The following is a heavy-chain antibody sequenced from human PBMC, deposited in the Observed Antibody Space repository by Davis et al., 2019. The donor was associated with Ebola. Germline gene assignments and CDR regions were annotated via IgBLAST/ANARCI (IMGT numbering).Heavy chain of an antibody. D-gene: IGHD2-15*01. CDR3: TCSGPADY. CDR2: IRSKANSYAT. V-gene: IGHV3-73*01. Sequence: GGSLRLSCAASGFTFSGSTMHWVRQASGKGLEWVGRIRSKANSYATAYAASVKGRFTISRDDSKNTAYLQMNSLKTEDTAVYYCTCSGPADYWGQGTLVTVSS. CDR1: GFTFSGST. J-gene: IGHJ4*02.